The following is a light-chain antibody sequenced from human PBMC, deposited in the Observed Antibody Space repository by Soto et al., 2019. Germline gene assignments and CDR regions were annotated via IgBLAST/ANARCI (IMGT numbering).Light chain of an antibody. J-gene: IGKJ5*01. CDR2: GAS. CDR1: QSVSSSY. Sequence: EIVMTQAPGTLSLSPGDRATLSFRASQSVSSSYLAWYQQKPGQAPRLLIYGASSRATGIPDRFSGSGSGTDFSLTISRLEPEDFAVYYCQQYGSSPPTWTFGQGTRLEIK. V-gene: IGKV3-20*01. CDR3: QQYGSSPPTWT.